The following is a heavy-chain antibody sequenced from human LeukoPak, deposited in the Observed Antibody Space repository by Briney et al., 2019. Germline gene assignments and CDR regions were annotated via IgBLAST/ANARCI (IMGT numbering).Heavy chain of an antibody. J-gene: IGHJ4*02. V-gene: IGHV4-39*01. CDR3: ARSRYSLSPLDY. D-gene: IGHD2-15*01. Sequence: SETLSLTCTVSGGSITSSSYYWGWIRQPPGKGLEWIGSIYHSRNTYNNPSLRSRVTISVDTSKNQFSLKLSSVTAADTAVYYCARSRYSLSPLDYWGQGTMVTVSS. CDR1: GGSITSSSYY. CDR2: IYHSRNT.